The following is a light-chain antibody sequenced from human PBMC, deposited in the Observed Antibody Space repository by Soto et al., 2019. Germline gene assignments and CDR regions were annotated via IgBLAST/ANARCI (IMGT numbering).Light chain of an antibody. Sequence: LTQPASVSWSPGQSITISCTGTSSDVSGYNYVSWYQQHPGKAPKLMIYEVSNRPSGVSNRFSGSKSGNTASLTISGLQAEDEADYYCSSYTSSSTLVFGGGTKVTVL. J-gene: IGLJ2*01. CDR3: SSYTSSSTLV. CDR1: SSDVSGYNY. V-gene: IGLV2-14*01. CDR2: EVS.